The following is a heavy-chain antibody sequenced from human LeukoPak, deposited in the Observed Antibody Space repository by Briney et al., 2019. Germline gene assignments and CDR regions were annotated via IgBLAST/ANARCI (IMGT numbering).Heavy chain of an antibody. D-gene: IGHD4-11*01. J-gene: IGHJ6*02. V-gene: IGHV3-48*04. CDR3: ARGGYSNANKFYYYGMDV. Sequence: PGRSLRLSCAASGFTFSSYGMHWVRQAPGKGLEWVSYISNSGSTIYYADSVKGRFTISRDNAKNSLYLQMNSLRAEDTAVYYCARGGYSNANKFYYYGMDVWGQGTTVTV. CDR1: GFTFSSYG. CDR2: ISNSGSTI.